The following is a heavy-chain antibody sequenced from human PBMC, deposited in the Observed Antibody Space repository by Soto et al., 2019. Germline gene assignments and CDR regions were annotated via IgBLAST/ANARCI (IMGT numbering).Heavy chain of an antibody. J-gene: IGHJ3*02. CDR1: GFPFSSYG. Sequence: GGSLRLSCAAPGFPFSSYGMHWVRQAPGNGLEWVAVISYDGSNKYYADSVKGRFTISRDNSKNTLYLQMNSLRAEDTAVYYCAKSQIMTLYDSSGYLRPDAFDIWGQGT. V-gene: IGHV3-30*18. CDR2: ISYDGSNK. D-gene: IGHD3-22*01. CDR3: AKSQIMTLYDSSGYLRPDAFDI.